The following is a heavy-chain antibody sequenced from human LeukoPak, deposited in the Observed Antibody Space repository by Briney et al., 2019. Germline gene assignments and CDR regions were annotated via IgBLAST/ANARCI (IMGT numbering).Heavy chain of an antibody. CDR1: GFTFSDYY. J-gene: IGHJ3*02. CDR2: ISSSGSTI. CDR3: AKDSSDLESGYLNAFDI. Sequence: PGGSLRLSCAASGFTFSDYYMSWIRQAPGKGLEWVSYISSSGSTIYYADSVKGRFTISRDNSKNTLYLQMNSLRAEDTAVYYCAKDSSDLESGYLNAFDIWGQGTMVTVSS. D-gene: IGHD1-26*01. V-gene: IGHV3-11*01.